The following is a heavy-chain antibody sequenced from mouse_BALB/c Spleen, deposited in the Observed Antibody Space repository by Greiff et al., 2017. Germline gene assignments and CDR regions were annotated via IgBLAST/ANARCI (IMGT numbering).Heavy chain of an antibody. J-gene: IGHJ1*01. CDR3: ARHGAKRGYFDV. CDR2: ISSGGSYT. CDR1: GFTFSSYA. D-gene: IGHD3-1*01. Sequence: DVLLVESGGGLVKPGGSLKLSCAASGFTFSSYAMSWVRQTPEKRLEWVATISSGGSYTYYPDSVKGRFTISRDNAKNTLYLQMSSLRSEDTAMYYCARHGAKRGYFDVWGAGTTVTVSS. V-gene: IGHV5-9-3*01.